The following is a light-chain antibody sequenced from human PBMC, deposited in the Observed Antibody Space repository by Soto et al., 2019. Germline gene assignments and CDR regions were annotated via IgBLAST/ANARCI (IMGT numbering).Light chain of an antibody. CDR2: SNN. Sequence: QSALTQPASVSGSPGQSITISCTGTSSDLGGYNFVSWYQHHPGKAPKLLIYSNNQRPSGVPDRFAGSKSGTSASLAISGLQSEDEADYYCAAWEDSLNGFYVFGTGTKVTVL. J-gene: IGLJ1*01. V-gene: IGLV2-14*03. CDR3: AAWEDSLNGFYV. CDR1: SSDLGGYNF.